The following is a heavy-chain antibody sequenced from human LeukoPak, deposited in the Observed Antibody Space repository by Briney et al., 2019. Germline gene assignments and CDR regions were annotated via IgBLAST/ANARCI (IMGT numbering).Heavy chain of an antibody. CDR2: ISAYNGNT. J-gene: IGHJ5*02. Sequence: GASVKVSCKASGYTFTSYGISWVRQAPGQGLEWMGWISAYNGNTNYAQKLQGRVTMTTDTSTSTAYMELRSLRSDDTAVYYCAREELWFGESPVDPWGQGTLVTVSS. D-gene: IGHD3-10*01. V-gene: IGHV1-18*01. CDR1: GYTFTSYG. CDR3: AREELWFGESPVDP.